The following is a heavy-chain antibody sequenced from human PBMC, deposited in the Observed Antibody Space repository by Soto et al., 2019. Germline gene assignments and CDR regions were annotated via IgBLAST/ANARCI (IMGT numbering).Heavy chain of an antibody. D-gene: IGHD3-10*01. Sequence: GGSLRLSCAVSGFTFINAWMSWVRQAPGKGLEWVGRIKSKTHGGTTDYAAPVKGRFTISRDDSKDTLYLQMDSLKTEDTAVYYCTSSNYYESGTYPQAPFDYWGQGTLVTVSS. CDR3: TSSNYYESGTYPQAPFDY. V-gene: IGHV3-15*07. CDR1: GFTFINAW. CDR2: IKSKTHGGTT. J-gene: IGHJ4*02.